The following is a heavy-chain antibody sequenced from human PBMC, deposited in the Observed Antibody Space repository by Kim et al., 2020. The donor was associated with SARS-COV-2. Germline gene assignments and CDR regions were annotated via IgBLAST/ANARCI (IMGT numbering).Heavy chain of an antibody. CDR1: GFTFDDYA. CDR2: ISGDGGST. V-gene: IGHV3-43*02. CDR3: AKEASSYSSGWYGSVSYYFDY. D-gene: IGHD6-19*01. J-gene: IGHJ4*02. Sequence: GGSLRLSCAASGFTFDDYAMHWVRQAPGKGLEWVSLISGDGGSTYYADSVKGRFTISRDNSKNSLYLQMNSLRTEDTALYYCAKEASSYSSGWYGSVSYYFDYWGQGTLVTVSS.